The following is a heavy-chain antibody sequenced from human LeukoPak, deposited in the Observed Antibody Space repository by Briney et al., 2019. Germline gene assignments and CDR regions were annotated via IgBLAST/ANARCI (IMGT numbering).Heavy chain of an antibody. CDR2: ISSSSSYI. CDR1: GFTFSSYS. J-gene: IGHJ4*02. CDR3: ARDNSGVSAFDY. V-gene: IGHV3-21*01. Sequence: GGSLRLSCAASGFTFSSYSMNWVRQAPGKGLEWVSSISSSSSYIYYADSEKGRFTISRDNAKNSLYLQMNSLRAEDTAVYYCARDNSGVSAFDYWGQGTLVTVSS. D-gene: IGHD3-10*01.